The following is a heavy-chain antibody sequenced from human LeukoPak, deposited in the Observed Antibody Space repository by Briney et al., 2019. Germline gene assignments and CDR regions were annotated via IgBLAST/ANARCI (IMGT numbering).Heavy chain of an antibody. J-gene: IGHJ4*02. Sequence: GGSLRLSCAASGFIFSDYWMHWVRQAPGKGLVWVSRLNSDGSSTIYADSVKGRFTISRDNAKNTLYLQMNSLRAEDTAVYYCARGLGGTDDHWGQGTLVTVSS. D-gene: IGHD3-10*01. CDR3: ARGLGGTDDH. CDR1: GFIFSDYW. CDR2: LNSDGSST. V-gene: IGHV3-74*01.